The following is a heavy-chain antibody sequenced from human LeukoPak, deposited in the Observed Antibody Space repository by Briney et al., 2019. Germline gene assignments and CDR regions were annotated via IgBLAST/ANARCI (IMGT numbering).Heavy chain of an antibody. CDR2: ISGSGGST. J-gene: IGHJ4*02. Sequence: GGSLRLSCAASGFTFSSYAMSWVRQAPGKGLEWVSAISGSGGSTYYADSVKGRFTISRDNSKNTLYLQMNSLGAEDTAVYYCAKAPFDPSGVIAAAGRGYWGQGTLVTVSS. CDR1: GFTFSSYA. V-gene: IGHV3-23*01. CDR3: AKAPFDPSGVIAAAGRGY. D-gene: IGHD6-13*01.